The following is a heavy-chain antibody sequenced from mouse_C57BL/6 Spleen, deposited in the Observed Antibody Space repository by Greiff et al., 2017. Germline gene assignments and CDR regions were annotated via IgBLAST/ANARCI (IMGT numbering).Heavy chain of an antibody. CDR1: GFSLTSYG. D-gene: IGHD1-1*01. V-gene: IGHV2-2*01. Sequence: VQLQQSGPGLVQPSQSLSITCTVSGFSLTSYGVHWVRQSPGTGLEWLGVIWSGGSTDYNAAFISRLSISKDNSKSQVFFKMNSLQADDTAIYXCARSHYGSSHWYFDVWGTGTTVTVSS. CDR3: ARSHYGSSHWYFDV. J-gene: IGHJ1*03. CDR2: IWSGGST.